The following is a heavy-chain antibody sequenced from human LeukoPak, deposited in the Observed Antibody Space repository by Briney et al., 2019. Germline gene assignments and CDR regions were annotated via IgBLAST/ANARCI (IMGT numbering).Heavy chain of an antibody. V-gene: IGHV4-34*01. CDR2: INNSGST. D-gene: IGHD6-19*01. CDR3: ARGRLIQCLVHYYYYGMDV. Sequence: SSETLSLTCAVYGGSFSGYYWSWVRQPPGKGLEWIGEINNSGSTNYNPSLKRRVTISVDTSKNQFSLKLSSVTAADTAVYYCARGRLIQCLVHYYYYGMDVWGQGTTVTVSS. J-gene: IGHJ6*02. CDR1: GGSFSGYY.